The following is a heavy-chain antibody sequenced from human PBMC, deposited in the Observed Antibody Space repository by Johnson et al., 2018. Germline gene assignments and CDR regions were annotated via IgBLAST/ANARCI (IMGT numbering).Heavy chain of an antibody. CDR3: AKGRCSGSDWGFRHYCYMDV. Sequence: QVQLQESGGGVVQPGRSLRLSCAASGFIFSSYGMHWVRQAPGKGLEWVAVISYDGSNKYYADSVKGRFTISRDNCKNTLYLQMTSVRAEDTAVYYCAKGRCSGSDWGFRHYCYMDVGGKGTTVTVSS. CDR2: ISYDGSNK. V-gene: IGHV3-30*18. D-gene: IGHD5-12*01. CDR1: GFIFSSYG. J-gene: IGHJ6*03.